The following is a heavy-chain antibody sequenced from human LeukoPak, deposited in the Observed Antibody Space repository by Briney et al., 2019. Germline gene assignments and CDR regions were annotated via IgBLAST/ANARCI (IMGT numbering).Heavy chain of an antibody. V-gene: IGHV3-30*02. CDR3: AKGYSSSLGRFDY. Sequence: GGSLRLSCAASGFTFSSYGMHWVRQAPGKGLEWVAFIRYDGSNKYYADSVKGRFTISRDNSKNTLYLQMNSLRAEDTAVYYCAKGYSSSLGRFDYWGQGTLVTVSS. D-gene: IGHD6-6*01. CDR1: GFTFSSYG. CDR2: IRYDGSNK. J-gene: IGHJ4*02.